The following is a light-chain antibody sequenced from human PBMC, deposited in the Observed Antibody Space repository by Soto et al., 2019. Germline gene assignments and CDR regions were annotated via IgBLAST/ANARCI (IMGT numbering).Light chain of an antibody. V-gene: IGLV4-69*01. CDR1: SGHSTYA. Sequence: QLVLTQSPSASASLGASVKLTCTLSSGHSTYAIAWHQQQPEKGPRFLMKLKSDGSHSRGDGIPDRFSGSSSGAERYLTISSLQSDDEADYYCQTWGTGVIFGGGTKVTVL. CDR2: LKSDGSH. CDR3: QTWGTGVI. J-gene: IGLJ2*01.